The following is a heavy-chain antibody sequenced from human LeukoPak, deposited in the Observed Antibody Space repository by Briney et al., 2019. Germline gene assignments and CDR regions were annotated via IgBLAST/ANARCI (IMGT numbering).Heavy chain of an antibody. D-gene: IGHD4-17*01. J-gene: IGHJ4*02. Sequence: GSSVKVSCKASGGTFRTYSISCVRQAPGQGLEWMGRIIPFFGTPNYAQKFQGRVTITTDESTRTIYMELSGLRSEDTAIYYCATPVDYGDQGRLDYWGQGTLVTVSS. CDR2: IIPFFGTP. CDR3: ATPVDYGDQGRLDY. CDR1: GGTFRTYS. V-gene: IGHV1-69*05.